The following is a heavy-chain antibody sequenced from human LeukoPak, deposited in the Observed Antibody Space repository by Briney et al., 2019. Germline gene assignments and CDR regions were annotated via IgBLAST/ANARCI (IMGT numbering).Heavy chain of an antibody. CDR1: GYTLTELS. D-gene: IGHD3-10*01. CDR3: ATGLLWFDYYYGMDV. V-gene: IGHV1-24*01. CDR2: FDPEDGET. Sequence: EASVKVSCKVSGYTLTELSMHWVRQAPGKGLEWMGGFDPEDGETIYAQKFQGRVTMTEDTSTDTAYMELSSLRSEDTAVYYCATGLLWFDYYYGMDVWGQGTTVTVSS. J-gene: IGHJ6*02.